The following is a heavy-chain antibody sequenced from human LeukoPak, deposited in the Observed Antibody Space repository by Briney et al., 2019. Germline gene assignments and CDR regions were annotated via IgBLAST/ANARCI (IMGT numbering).Heavy chain of an antibody. D-gene: IGHD6-19*01. CDR1: GGSISSGSYY. CDR2: IYTSGST. J-gene: IGHJ3*02. CDR3: ARDRASGWYPDDAFDI. Sequence: SETLSLTCTVSGGSISSGSYYWSWIRQPAGKGLERIGRIYTSGSTNYNPSLKSRVTISVDTSKNQFSLKLSSVTAADTAVYYCARDRASGWYPDDAFDIWGQGTMVTVSS. V-gene: IGHV4-61*02.